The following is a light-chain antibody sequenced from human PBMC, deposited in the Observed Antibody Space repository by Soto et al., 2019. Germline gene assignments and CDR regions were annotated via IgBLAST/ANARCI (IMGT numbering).Light chain of an antibody. CDR2: AAY. V-gene: IGKV1-39*01. Sequence: DIQMTQSPSSLSASVGDRVTITGRASQSISSYLNWYQQKPGKAPKLLIYAAYSLQSGVPSRFSGSRSGTDFTLTISSLQPEDFATYYCQQSYSTPWTFGQGTKVEIK. CDR1: QSISSY. J-gene: IGKJ1*01. CDR3: QQSYSTPWT.